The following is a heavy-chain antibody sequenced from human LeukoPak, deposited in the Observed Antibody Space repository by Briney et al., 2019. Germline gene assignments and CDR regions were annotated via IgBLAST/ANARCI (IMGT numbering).Heavy chain of an antibody. D-gene: IGHD1-7*01. V-gene: IGHV3-48*03. CDR1: GFTFNTYE. J-gene: IGHJ4*02. CDR2: IPSRGSTI. CDR3: ARGGWNYVFNY. Sequence: GGSLRLSCAASGFTFNTYEMNWVRQAPGKGREGLAYIPSRGSTIYYADYVKGRFTISRDNAKTSLYLQMNSLSAEDTAVYYCARGGWNYVFNYWGQGTLVTVSS.